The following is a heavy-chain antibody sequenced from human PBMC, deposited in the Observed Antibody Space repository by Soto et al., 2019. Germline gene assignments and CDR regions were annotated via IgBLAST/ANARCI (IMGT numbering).Heavy chain of an antibody. CDR3: ARNWAYDYVWGSYRNWFDP. CDR2: IYYSGST. V-gene: IGHV4-59*01. J-gene: IGHJ5*02. CDR1: GGSISSYY. Sequence: QVQLQESGPGLVKPSETLSLTCTVSGGSISSYYWSWIRQPPGKGLEWIGYIYYSGSTNYNPSLKRRVTISVDTSKNQFSLKLSSVTAADTAVYYCARNWAYDYVWGSYRNWFDPWGQGTLVTVSS. D-gene: IGHD3-16*02.